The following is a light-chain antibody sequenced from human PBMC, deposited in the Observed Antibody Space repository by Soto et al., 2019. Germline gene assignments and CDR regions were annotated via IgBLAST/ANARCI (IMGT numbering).Light chain of an antibody. CDR3: GTWDSSLSALV. V-gene: IGLV1-51*01. J-gene: IGLJ2*01. CDR2: DNN. Sequence: HSVLTQPPSVSAAPGQKVTISCSGSSSNIGNNYVSWYQQLPGTAPKLLIYDNNKRPSGIPDRFSGSKSGTSATLGITGLQTGDEADYYCGTWDSSLSALVFSGGTKLTVL. CDR1: SSNIGNNY.